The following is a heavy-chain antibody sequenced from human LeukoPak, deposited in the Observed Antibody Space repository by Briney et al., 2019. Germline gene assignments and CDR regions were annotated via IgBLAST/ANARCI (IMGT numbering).Heavy chain of an antibody. CDR1: GDSVSSGSSY. D-gene: IGHD6-19*01. V-gene: IGHV4-61*01. Sequence: PSETLSLTCTVSGDSVSSGSSYWSWIRQPPGEGLEWIGYIYYTGSTNYNPSLKSRVTISVDTSKNQFSLNLSSVTAADTAVYYCARGGWYLDYWGQGTLVTVSS. CDR2: IYYTGST. J-gene: IGHJ4*02. CDR3: ARGGWYLDY.